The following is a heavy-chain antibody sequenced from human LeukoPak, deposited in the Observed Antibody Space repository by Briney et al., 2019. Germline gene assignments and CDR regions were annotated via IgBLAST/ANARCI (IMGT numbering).Heavy chain of an antibody. J-gene: IGHJ5*02. CDR2: IYYSGST. Sequence: SETLSLTCTVSGGSISSGGYYWSWIRQHPGKGLEWIGYIYYSGSTYYNPSLKSRVTISVDTSKNQFSLKLSSVTAADTAVYYCARQFSGYSSVWFDPWGQGTLVTVSS. CDR1: GGSISSGGYY. CDR3: ARQFSGYSSVWFDP. V-gene: IGHV4-31*03. D-gene: IGHD6-19*01.